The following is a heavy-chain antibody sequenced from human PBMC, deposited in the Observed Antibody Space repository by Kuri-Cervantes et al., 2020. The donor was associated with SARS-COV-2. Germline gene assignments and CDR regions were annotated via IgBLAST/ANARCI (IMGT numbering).Heavy chain of an antibody. Sequence: GSRRPPWPVYGGSFSGYYWSWIRQPPGKGLEWIGEINHSGSTNYNPSLKSRVTISVDTAKNQFSLKLSSVTAADTAVYYCARVVGRRWELRHYYYYGMDVWGQGATVTVSS. V-gene: IGHV4-34*01. CDR1: GGSFSGYY. J-gene: IGHJ6*02. CDR3: ARVVGRRWELRHYYYYGMDV. D-gene: IGHD1-26*01. CDR2: INHSGST.